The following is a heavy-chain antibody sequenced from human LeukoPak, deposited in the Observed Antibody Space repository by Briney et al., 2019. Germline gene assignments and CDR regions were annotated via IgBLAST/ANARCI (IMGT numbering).Heavy chain of an antibody. D-gene: IGHD3-22*01. CDR2: IIPIFGTA. Sequence: SVKVSCKASGGTFSSYAISWVRQAPGQGLEWMGGIIPIFGTANYAQKFQGRVTITTDESTSTAYMELSRLRSDDTAVYYCARDPRVTMIVVVAADAFDIWGQGTMVTVSS. V-gene: IGHV1-69*05. J-gene: IGHJ3*02. CDR1: GGTFSSYA. CDR3: ARDPRVTMIVVVAADAFDI.